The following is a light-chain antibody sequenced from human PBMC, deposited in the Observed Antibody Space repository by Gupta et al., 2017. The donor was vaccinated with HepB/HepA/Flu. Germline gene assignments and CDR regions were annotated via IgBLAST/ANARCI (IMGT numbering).Light chain of an antibody. V-gene: IGKV3-7*04. CDR2: GTS. CDR1: QSVSSRY. Sequence: PGERVTLSCRASQSVSSRYLIWARQKHGQAPKLLIYGTSTRAPSIPARFRGSGSGTDFTLTISRLRPEDFAVYYCQHDYILGTFGQGTKVEIK. J-gene: IGKJ1*01. CDR3: QHDYILGT.